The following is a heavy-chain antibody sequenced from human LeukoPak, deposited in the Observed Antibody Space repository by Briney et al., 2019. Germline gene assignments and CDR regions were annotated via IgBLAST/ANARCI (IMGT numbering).Heavy chain of an antibody. CDR1: GFTFSDYI. D-gene: IGHD2-15*01. CDR3: ARARALGSGQRNWFDP. Sequence: GGSLRLSCAASGFTFSDYILDWVRQAPGKGLEWVGRIRRRRSGYTTEFAASVKGRFTISRDDSQNSLYLHMNSLKTEDTAVYYCARARALGSGQRNWFDPWGQGTLVTVSS. J-gene: IGHJ5*02. V-gene: IGHV3-72*01. CDR2: IRRRRSGYTT.